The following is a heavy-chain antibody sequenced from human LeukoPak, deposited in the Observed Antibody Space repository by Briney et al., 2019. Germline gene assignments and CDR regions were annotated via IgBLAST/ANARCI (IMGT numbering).Heavy chain of an antibody. Sequence: SETLSLTCAVHGESLNSYYWSWVRQPPGEGLEWIGEIYESGTTEYNPSLKSRLTISMVPSKQQFSLSLSSGTAADTAVYYCARGAWATRLGSWGLGTPVIVSS. V-gene: IGHV4-34*01. CDR3: ARGAWATRLGS. CDR2: IYESGTT. J-gene: IGHJ4*02. CDR1: GESLNSYY. D-gene: IGHD2-15*01.